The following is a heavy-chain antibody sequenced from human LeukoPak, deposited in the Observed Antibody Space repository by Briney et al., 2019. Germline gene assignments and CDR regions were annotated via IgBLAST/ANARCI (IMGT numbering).Heavy chain of an antibody. CDR2: ASQSASGST. J-gene: IGHJ5*02. Sequence: KPSETLSLTCTVSGDSISSSGNCWGWIRQSPGKGLEWIGCASQSASGSTFYTPSLRSRATIWVDTSKSQFSLTVSSVTAADTATYYCVRHKSLLDDLDPWGQGTLVTVSS. V-gene: IGHV4-39*01. CDR1: GDSISSSGNC. CDR3: VRHKSLLDDLDP.